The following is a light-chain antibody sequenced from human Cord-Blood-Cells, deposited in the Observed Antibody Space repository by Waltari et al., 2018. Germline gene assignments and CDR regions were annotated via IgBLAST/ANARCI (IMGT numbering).Light chain of an antibody. CDR1: SSNLGSNT. J-gene: IGLJ3*02. CDR2: SNN. CDR3: AAWDDSLNGWV. V-gene: IGLV1-44*01. Sequence: QSVLTQPPSASGTPGQRVTISCSGSSSNLGSNTVNWYQLLPGTAPQLLLYSNNQRPSGVPDRFSGSKSGTSASLAISGLQSEDEADYYCAAWDDSLNGWVFGGGTKLTVL.